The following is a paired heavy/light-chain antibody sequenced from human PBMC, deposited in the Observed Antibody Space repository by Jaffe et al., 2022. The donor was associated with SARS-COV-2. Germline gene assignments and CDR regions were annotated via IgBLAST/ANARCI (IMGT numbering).Light chain of an antibody. CDR3: QQYDSSPLT. CDR1: QSVNSRS. Sequence: EIVLTQSPGTLSLSPAERATLSCRASQSVNSRSLAWYQQKPGQAPRVLIYGASSRATGIPDRFSGSGSGTDFTLTISRLEPEDFAVYYCQQYDSSPLTFGGGTKVEIK. V-gene: IGKV3-20*01. J-gene: IGKJ4*01. CDR2: GAS.
Heavy chain of an antibody. V-gene: IGHV3-9*01. CDR3: TRSTMQWLLLIEH. CDR2: ISRNSGSI. J-gene: IGHJ1*01. D-gene: IGHD3-22*01. CDR1: GFTFDDYA. Sequence: EVQLVESGGGLVQPGRSLRLSCAASGFTFDDYAMHWVRQVPGKGLEWVSSISRNSGSIGYADSVKGRFTISRDIAKNSLYLQMNSLRAEDTALYYCTRSTMQWLLLIEHWGQGTLVTVSS.